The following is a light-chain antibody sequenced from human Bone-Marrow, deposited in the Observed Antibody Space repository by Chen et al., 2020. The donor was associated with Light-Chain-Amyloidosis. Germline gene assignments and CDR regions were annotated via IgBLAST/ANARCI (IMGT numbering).Light chain of an antibody. CDR2: RDT. CDR3: QSADSSGTYEVI. Sequence: SYELTQPPSLCVSPGQTARITCSGDDLPTKYAYWYQQKPGQAPVLVIHRDTERPSGISERFSGSSSGTTATLTISGVQAEDEADYHCQSADSSGTYEVIFGGGTKLTVL. J-gene: IGLJ2*01. CDR1: DLPTKY. V-gene: IGLV3-25*03.